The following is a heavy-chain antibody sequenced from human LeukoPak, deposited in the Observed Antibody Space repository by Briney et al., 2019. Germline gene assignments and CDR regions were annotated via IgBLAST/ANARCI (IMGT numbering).Heavy chain of an antibody. J-gene: IGHJ4*02. D-gene: IGHD3-10*01. CDR1: GFIFSNYG. Sequence: GGSLRLSCTASGFIFSNYGMHWVRQAPGKGLEWVAVIWYDGSKIYYTDSVKGRFTISRDSSKNTLYLQTNSLRVEDTAVYYCAREFAPYYFDYWGRRTLVTVSS. CDR2: IWYDGSKI. CDR3: AREFAPYYFDY. V-gene: IGHV3-33*01.